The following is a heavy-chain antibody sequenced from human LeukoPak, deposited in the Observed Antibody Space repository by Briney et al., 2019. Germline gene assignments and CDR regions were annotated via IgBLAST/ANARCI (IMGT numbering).Heavy chain of an antibody. V-gene: IGHV4-38-2*01. D-gene: IGHD3-3*01. CDR1: GYSISSGFY. CDR2: ISHYGST. Sequence: PETLSLTCSVSGYSISSGFYWGWIRQPPGKGLEWIGTISHYGSTYYNPSLKSRVTISVDTSKNQFSLKLSSVTAAGTAMYYCARSYYDFWSGYSAFDIWGQGTMVTVSS. J-gene: IGHJ3*02. CDR3: ARSYYDFWSGYSAFDI.